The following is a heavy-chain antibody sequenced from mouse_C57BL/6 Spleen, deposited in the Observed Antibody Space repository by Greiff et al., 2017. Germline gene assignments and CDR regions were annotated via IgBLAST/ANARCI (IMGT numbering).Heavy chain of an antibody. V-gene: IGHV1-53*01. Sequence: QVQLQQPGTELVKPGASVKLSCKASGYTFTSYWMHWVKQRPGQGLEWIGNINPSNGGTNYNEKFKSKATLTVYKSSSTAYMQLSSLTSEDSAVDYCARGGGHYDGVFDYWGQGTTLTVSS. CDR2: INPSNGGT. J-gene: IGHJ2*01. CDR3: ARGGGHYDGVFDY. D-gene: IGHD1-1*01. CDR1: GYTFTSYW.